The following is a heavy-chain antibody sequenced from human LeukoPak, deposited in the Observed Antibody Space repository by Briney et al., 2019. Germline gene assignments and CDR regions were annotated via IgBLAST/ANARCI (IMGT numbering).Heavy chain of an antibody. J-gene: IGHJ4*02. V-gene: IGHV3-11*04. CDR2: ISNSGSTI. Sequence: GGSLRLSCAASGFIFSDHYMSWIRQAPGKGLEWVSYISNSGSTIYYADSVKGRFTISRDNAKNSLYLQMNSLRAEDTAVYYCARDFSGSYYDYWGQGTLVTVSS. CDR3: ARDFSGSYYDY. D-gene: IGHD1-26*01. CDR1: GFIFSDHY.